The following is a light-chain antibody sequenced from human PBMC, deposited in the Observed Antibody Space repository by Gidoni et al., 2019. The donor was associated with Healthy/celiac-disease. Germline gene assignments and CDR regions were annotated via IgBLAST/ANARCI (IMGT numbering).Light chain of an antibody. CDR2: WAS. CDR3: QQYYSPRT. J-gene: IGKJ1*01. V-gene: IGKV4-1*01. CDR1: QSVLYSSNNKNY. Sequence: DIVMTQSPDSLAVSLGERATINCKSSQSVLYSSNNKNYLAWYQQKPGQPPKLLIYWASNRETGVPDRFSGSGSGTDFTLTISSLQAEDVEVYYCQQYYSPRTFGQGTKVEIK.